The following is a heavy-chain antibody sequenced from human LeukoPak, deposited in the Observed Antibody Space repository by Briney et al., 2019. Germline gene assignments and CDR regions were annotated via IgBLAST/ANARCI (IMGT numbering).Heavy chain of an antibody. CDR3: ARARGYSGYDSANFDY. J-gene: IGHJ4*02. V-gene: IGHV3-48*03. Sequence: GGSLRLSCAASGFTFSSYEMNWVRQAPGKGLEWVSYISSGSTIYYADSVKGRFTISRDNAKNSLYLQMNSLRAEDTAVYYCARARGYSGYDSANFDYWGQGTLVTVSS. D-gene: IGHD5-12*01. CDR1: GFTFSSYE. CDR2: ISSGSTI.